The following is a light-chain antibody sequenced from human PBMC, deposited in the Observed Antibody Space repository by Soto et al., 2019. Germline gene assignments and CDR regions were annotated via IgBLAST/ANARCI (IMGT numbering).Light chain of an antibody. Sequence: QSALTQPPSVSGSPGQSVTISCTGINNDVGGYNRVSWYQQPPGTAPKLMIYEVINRPSGVPNRFSGSRSGDTASLTISGLQAEDEADYYCCLYISSSNWVFGGGTKLTVL. CDR2: EVI. CDR1: NNDVGGYNR. J-gene: IGLJ3*02. CDR3: CLYISSSNWV. V-gene: IGLV2-18*01.